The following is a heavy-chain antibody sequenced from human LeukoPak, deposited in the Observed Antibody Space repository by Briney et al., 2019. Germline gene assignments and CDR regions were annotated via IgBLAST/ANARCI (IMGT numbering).Heavy chain of an antibody. Sequence: GGSLRLSCAAPGFTFSSYSMNWVRQAPGKGLEWVSYISSSSRTIYYADSVKGRFTISRDNAKNSLYLQMNSLRDEDTAVYYCAEVRSSAFDIWGQGTMVTVSS. CDR1: GFTFSSYS. CDR3: AEVRSSAFDI. V-gene: IGHV3-48*02. CDR2: ISSSSRTI. J-gene: IGHJ3*02. D-gene: IGHD3-10*01.